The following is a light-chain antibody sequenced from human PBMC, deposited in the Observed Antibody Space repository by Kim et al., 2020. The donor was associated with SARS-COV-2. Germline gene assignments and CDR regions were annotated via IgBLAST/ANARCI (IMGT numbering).Light chain of an antibody. Sequence: QPVLTQSPSASASLGASVKLTCTLSSGHSNYAIAWHQQQPEKGPRYLMKVNSDGSHRKGDGIPDRFSGSSSGAERYLTISSLQSEDEADYYCQSWGTGIPYVFGTGTKVTVL. CDR1: SGHSNYA. CDR2: VNSDGSH. J-gene: IGLJ1*01. V-gene: IGLV4-69*01. CDR3: QSWGTGIPYV.